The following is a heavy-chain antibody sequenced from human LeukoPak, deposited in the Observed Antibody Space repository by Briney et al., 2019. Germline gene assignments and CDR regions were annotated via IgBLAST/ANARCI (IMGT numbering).Heavy chain of an antibody. D-gene: IGHD2-2*01. Sequence: SETLSLTCTVSGYSISSSYYWSWIRQPPGKGLEWIGYIYYSGSTNYNPSLKSRVTISVDTSKNQFSLKLSSVTAADTAVYYCARDTILYCSSTSCYFFGMDVWGQGTTVTVSS. CDR2: IYYSGST. CDR3: ARDTILYCSSTSCYFFGMDV. V-gene: IGHV4-61*01. J-gene: IGHJ6*02. CDR1: GYSISSSYY.